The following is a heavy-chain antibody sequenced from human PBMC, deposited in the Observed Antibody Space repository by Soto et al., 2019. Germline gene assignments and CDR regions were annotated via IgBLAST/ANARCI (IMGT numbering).Heavy chain of an antibody. V-gene: IGHV1-8*02. CDR1: GYTFTSYG. D-gene: IGHD1-26*01. J-gene: IGHJ4*02. CDR2: ISVYNGNT. Sequence: ASLKFSCKSSGYTFTSYGIIWVRQAPGQGLEWMGWISVYNGNTGYAQKFQGRVTMTRNTSISTAYMELSSLRSEDTAVYYCARGLLRSGSFKSLGYWGQGTLVTVSS. CDR3: ARGLLRSGSFKSLGY.